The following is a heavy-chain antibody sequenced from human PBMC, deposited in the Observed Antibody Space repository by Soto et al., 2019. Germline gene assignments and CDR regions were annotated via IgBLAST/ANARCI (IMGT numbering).Heavy chain of an antibody. CDR2: INPTGGT. D-gene: IGHD3-3*01. J-gene: IGHJ5*02. V-gene: IGHV4-34*01. Sequence: PSETLSLTCAVYGGSVNGYYWNWIRQPPGKGLEWIGGINPTGGTHYNPSLKSRVTMSVDTSKNQFSLRLSSVTAADTAIYYCATRITVFGLLIHPFDPWGQGTQVTVS. CDR3: ATRITVFGLLIHPFDP. CDR1: GGSVNGYY.